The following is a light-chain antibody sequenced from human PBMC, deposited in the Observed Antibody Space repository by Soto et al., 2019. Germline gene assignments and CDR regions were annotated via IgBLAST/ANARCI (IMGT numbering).Light chain of an antibody. J-gene: IGKJ3*01. Sequence: DIQMTQSPSSLSASVGDRVTITCRASQGIRYYLAWYQQKPGKVPKLLIHTASTLQSGVPSRFSGSGSGTDFTLTISSLQPQDVATFYCLHCHSSPFTYGPGTKVDI. V-gene: IGKV1-27*01. CDR3: LHCHSSPFT. CDR2: TAS. CDR1: QGIRYY.